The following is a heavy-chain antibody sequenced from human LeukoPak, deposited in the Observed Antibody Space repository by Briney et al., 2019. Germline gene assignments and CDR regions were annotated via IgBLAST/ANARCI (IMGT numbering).Heavy chain of an antibody. CDR3: ARSNYGGHSGVWFDP. D-gene: IGHD4-23*01. J-gene: IGHJ5*02. V-gene: IGHV1-69*13. CDR1: GGTFSNYA. Sequence: SVKVSCKASGGTFSNYAISWVRQAPGQELEWMGGILPIFETGNYAQKFQGRVTVTADASTSTAYMELSSLRSEDTAVYYCARSNYGGHSGVWFDPWGQGTLVTVSS. CDR2: ILPIFETG.